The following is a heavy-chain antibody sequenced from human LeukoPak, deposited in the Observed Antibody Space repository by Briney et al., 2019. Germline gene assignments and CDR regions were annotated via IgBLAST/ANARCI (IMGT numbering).Heavy chain of an antibody. CDR1: GDSISSGDYY. V-gene: IGHV4-30-4*01. Sequence: PSETLSLTYSVSGDSISSGDYYWSWVRQPPGKTLECIGYIYYSGSTYSNPSLRSRVTISVDTPNKQFSLKLSSVTAADTAVYYCARDTRMSSGYHYFDLWGQGTLVTVSS. D-gene: IGHD3-22*01. CDR3: ARDTRMSSGYHYFDL. J-gene: IGHJ4*02. CDR2: IYYSGST.